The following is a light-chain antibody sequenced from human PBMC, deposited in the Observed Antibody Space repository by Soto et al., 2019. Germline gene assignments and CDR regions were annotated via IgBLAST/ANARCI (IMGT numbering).Light chain of an antibody. V-gene: IGKV3-11*01. CDR2: DAS. CDR3: QQRSNWPSIT. Sequence: EIVFTQSPATLSLSPGERATLSCRASQSVSSYLAWYQQKPGQAPRLLIYDASNRATGIPARFSGSGSGTGFTLTISSLEPEDFAVYYCQQRSNWPSITFGQGTRLEIK. J-gene: IGKJ5*01. CDR1: QSVSSY.